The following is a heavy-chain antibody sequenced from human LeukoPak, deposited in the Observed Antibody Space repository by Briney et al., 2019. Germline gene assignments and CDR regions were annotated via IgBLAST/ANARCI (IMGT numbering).Heavy chain of an antibody. J-gene: IGHJ6*02. CDR3: ARVGVRSTPSSQGVDYYYYGMDI. D-gene: IGHD2-2*01. Sequence: SVKVSCKASGGTFSSYAISWVRQAPGQGLEWMGGIIPIFGTANYAQKLQGRVTITADESTSTAYMELSSLRSEDTAVYYCARVGVRSTPSSQGVDYYYYGMDIWGQGTTVTVSS. CDR2: IIPIFGTA. CDR1: GGTFSSYA. V-gene: IGHV1-69*13.